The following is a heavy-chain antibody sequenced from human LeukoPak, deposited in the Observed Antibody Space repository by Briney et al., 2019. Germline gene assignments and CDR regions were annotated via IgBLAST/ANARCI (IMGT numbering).Heavy chain of an antibody. D-gene: IGHD3-16*01. CDR1: GFTFGDYA. CDR2: ITSKAYGGTT. V-gene: IGHV3-49*04. J-gene: IGHJ4*02. CDR3: TRAGGFCVGDCYDN. Sequence: GGSLRLSCTASGFTFGDYAMTWVRQAPGKGLEWVGFITSKAYGGTTQYAASVKGRFTISRDDSKSLAYLQMNSLKIEDTAVYFCTRAGGFCVGDCYDNWGQGTLVTVSS.